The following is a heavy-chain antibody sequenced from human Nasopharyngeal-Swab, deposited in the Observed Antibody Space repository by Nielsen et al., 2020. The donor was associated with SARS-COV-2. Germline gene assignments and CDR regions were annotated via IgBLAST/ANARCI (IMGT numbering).Heavy chain of an antibody. CDR1: GFISSSFG. Sequence: GGSLTLSCAPSGFISSSFGMHWVRQAHGKGLEWVAAIGTDGSNKYYADSVKDRFTISRDTSKNTRYMQMTCLRAEDTSVYYCAREEMVGQCLERGYWGQGTLVTVSS. D-gene: IGHD1-1*01. CDR3: AREEMVGQCLERGY. V-gene: IGHV3-33*01. CDR2: IGTDGSNK. J-gene: IGHJ4*02.